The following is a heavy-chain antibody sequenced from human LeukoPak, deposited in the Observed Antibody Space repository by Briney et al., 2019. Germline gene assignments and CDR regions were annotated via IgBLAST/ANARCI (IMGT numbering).Heavy chain of an antibody. Sequence: PGRSLRLSCAVSEFIFDDYAMHWVRHAPGKGLEWVSGITWGRDNLAYAASVKGRFTISRDNAKNSLYLQMNSLRAEDTAVYYCARGYSYRSFDYWGQGTLVTVSS. CDR1: EFIFDDYA. D-gene: IGHD5-18*01. J-gene: IGHJ4*02. V-gene: IGHV3-9*01. CDR2: ITWGRDNL. CDR3: ARGYSYRSFDY.